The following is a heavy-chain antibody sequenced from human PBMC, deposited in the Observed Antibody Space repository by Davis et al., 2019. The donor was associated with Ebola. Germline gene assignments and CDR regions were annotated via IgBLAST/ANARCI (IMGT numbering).Heavy chain of an antibody. J-gene: IGHJ4*02. CDR2: INRGGGT. CDR3: ARGRTGSDHPRLDS. Sequence: MPSETLSLTCAVYGASFSGYYWSWIRQPPGKGLEWIGEINRGGGTNYNPSLKSRVTTSSDMSKNQFSLKLSSVTAADTAVYFCARGRTGSDHPRLDSWGQGTLVTVSS. D-gene: IGHD7-27*01. CDR1: GASFSGYY. V-gene: IGHV4-34*01.